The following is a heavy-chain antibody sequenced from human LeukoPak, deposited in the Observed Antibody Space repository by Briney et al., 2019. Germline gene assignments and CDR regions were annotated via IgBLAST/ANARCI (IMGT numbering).Heavy chain of an antibody. CDR3: ASYYRGTDFDY. J-gene: IGHJ4*02. V-gene: IGHV4-30-2*01. CDR1: GGSISSGGYY. Sequence: SETLSLTCTVSGGSISSGGYYWSWIRQPPGKGLEWIGYIYHSGSTYYNPSLKSRVTISVDRSKNQFSLKLSSVTAADTAVYYCASYYRGTDFDYWGQGTLVTVSS. D-gene: IGHD3-10*01. CDR2: IYHSGST.